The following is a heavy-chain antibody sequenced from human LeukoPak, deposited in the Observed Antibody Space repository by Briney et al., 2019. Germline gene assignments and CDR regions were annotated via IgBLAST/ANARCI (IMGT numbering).Heavy chain of an antibody. CDR2: IYSDGRT. D-gene: IGHD3-10*01. Sequence: QTGGSLRLPCAASGFTVSTNYMSWVRQAPGKGLEWVSVIYSDGRTYYADSVKGRFTISRDNSKNTLYLQMNSLRAEDTAVYYCARDSGRFDVFDIWGQGTMVTVSS. V-gene: IGHV3-53*01. J-gene: IGHJ3*02. CDR1: GFTVSTNY. CDR3: ARDSGRFDVFDI.